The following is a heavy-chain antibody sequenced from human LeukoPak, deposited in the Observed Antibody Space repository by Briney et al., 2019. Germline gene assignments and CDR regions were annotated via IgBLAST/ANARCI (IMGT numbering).Heavy chain of an antibody. CDR3: ARELWDYGVQYYYYMDV. V-gene: IGHV3-73*01. D-gene: IGHD4-17*01. CDR2: IRSKTNSYAT. J-gene: IGHJ6*03. Sequence: GGSLRLSCAASGFTFSGSAMHWVRQASGKGLEWVGRIRSKTNSYATSYAASVKGRFALSRDDSKNTAYLQMNSLKTEDTAVYYCARELWDYGVQYYYYMDVWGKGTTVTISS. CDR1: GFTFSGSA.